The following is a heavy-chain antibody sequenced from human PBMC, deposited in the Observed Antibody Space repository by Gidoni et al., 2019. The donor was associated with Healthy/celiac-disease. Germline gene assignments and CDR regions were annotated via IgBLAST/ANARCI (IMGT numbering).Heavy chain of an antibody. CDR1: GFTFSSYE. CDR2: ISSSGSTI. V-gene: IGHV3-48*03. CDR3: ARGPYCSGGSCYLTKENWFDP. D-gene: IGHD2-15*01. Sequence: EVQLVESGGGLVQPGGSLRLSCAASGFTFSSYEMNWVRQAPGKGLEWVSYISSSGSTIYYADSVRGRFTISRDNAKNSLYLQMNSLRAEDTAVYYCARGPYCSGGSCYLTKENWFDPWGQGTLVTVSS. J-gene: IGHJ5*02.